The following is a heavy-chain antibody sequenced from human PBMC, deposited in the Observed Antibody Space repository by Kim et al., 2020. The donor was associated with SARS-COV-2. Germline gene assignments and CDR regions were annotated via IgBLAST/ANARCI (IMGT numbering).Heavy chain of an antibody. D-gene: IGHD2-8*01. CDR3: ARDYGDYYGMDV. CDR1: GFTFTTYN. CDR2: ISGGGDYI. J-gene: IGHJ6*02. V-gene: IGHV3-21*06. Sequence: GGSLRLSCVASGFTFTTYNMNWVRQAPGKGLEWVSSISGGGDYIYYADSVRGRFTISRDNAKNLLYLQMNSLRVEDTAVYYCARDYGDYYGMDVWGQGTTVTVSS.